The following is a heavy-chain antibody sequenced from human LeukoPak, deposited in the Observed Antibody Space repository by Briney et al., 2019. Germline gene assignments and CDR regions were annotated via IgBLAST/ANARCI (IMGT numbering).Heavy chain of an antibody. D-gene: IGHD2-2*01. CDR1: GGSISSYY. J-gene: IGHJ5*02. V-gene: IGHV4-59*01. CDR2: IYYSGST. CDR3: ACSPANWFDP. Sequence: SETLSLTCTVSGGSISSYYWSWIRQPPGKGLEWIGYIYYSGSTNYNPSLKRRVTISVDTSKNQFSLKLSSVTAADTAVYYCACSPANWFDPWGQGTLVTVSS.